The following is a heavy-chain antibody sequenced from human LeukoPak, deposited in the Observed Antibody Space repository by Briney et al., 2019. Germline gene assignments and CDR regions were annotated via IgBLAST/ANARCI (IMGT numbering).Heavy chain of an antibody. CDR1: GGTFSNYA. Sequence: ASVKVSCKASGGTFSNYAISWVRQAPGQGLEWMGWINPNSGGTNYAQKFQGRVTMTRDTSISTAYMELSRLRSDDTAVYYCARALDYCGGDCYFPPLFDYWGQGTLVTVSS. CDR3: ARALDYCGGDCYFPPLFDY. D-gene: IGHD2-21*02. V-gene: IGHV1-2*02. J-gene: IGHJ4*02. CDR2: INPNSGGT.